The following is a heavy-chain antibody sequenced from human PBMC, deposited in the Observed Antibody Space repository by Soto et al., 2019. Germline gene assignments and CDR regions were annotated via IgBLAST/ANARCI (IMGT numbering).Heavy chain of an antibody. CDR1: GFSLSTSVFG. D-gene: IGHD3-16*02. Sequence: QITLKESGPTLVKPTQTLTLTCTFSGFSLSTSVFGVGWIRQPPGKALEGLALIYWDDDKRYRASLKSRLTISKHTYKSQVVLTLAIFVPADTAIYSYAHSIACRICYYWCQGTLVTVSS. J-gene: IGHJ4*02. CDR3: AHSIACRICYY. V-gene: IGHV2-5*02. CDR2: IYWDDDK.